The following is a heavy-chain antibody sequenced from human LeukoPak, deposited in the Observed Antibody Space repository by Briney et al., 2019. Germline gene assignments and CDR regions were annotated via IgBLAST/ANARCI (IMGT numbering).Heavy chain of an antibody. V-gene: IGHV1-18*04. J-gene: IGHJ6*02. CDR2: ISAYNGNT. D-gene: IGHD6-13*01. CDR1: GYTFTGYY. Sequence: ASVKVSCKASGYTFTGYYMHWVRQAPGQGLEWMGWISAYNGNTNYAQKLQGRVTMTTDTSTSTAYMELRSLRSDDTAVYYCARDQAAGYYYYYGMDVWGQGTTVTVSS. CDR3: ARDQAAGYYYYYGMDV.